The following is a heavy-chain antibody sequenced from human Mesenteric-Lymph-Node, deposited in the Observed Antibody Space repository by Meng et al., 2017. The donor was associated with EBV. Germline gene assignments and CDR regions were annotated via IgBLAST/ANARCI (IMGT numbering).Heavy chain of an antibody. CDR2: INVGNGDT. CDR1: GYTFTSYA. CDR3: ARDSTGDSRRFDP. Sequence: QLWRSGAGGKKPGDSVTVSCAVSGYTFTSYAMHWVRQAPGQRLEWMGWINVGNGDTKYSQKFHGRVTITRDTSATTAYMELRSLTSEDTAVYYCARDSTGDSRRFDPWGQGTLVTVSS. D-gene: IGHD3-22*01. V-gene: IGHV1-3*01. J-gene: IGHJ5*02.